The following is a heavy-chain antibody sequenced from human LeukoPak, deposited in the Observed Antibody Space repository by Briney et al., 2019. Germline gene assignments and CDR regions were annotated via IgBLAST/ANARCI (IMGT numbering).Heavy chain of an antibody. Sequence: SETLSLTCSVSGYSITSGYFWGWIRQPPGKGLEWIGSIYHSGSTYYNPSLKSRVTISLDTSKNQFSLKLSSVTAADTAVYYCARGLYYYDSSGYHYFDYWGQGTLVTVSS. CDR1: GYSITSGYF. J-gene: IGHJ4*02. CDR3: ARGLYYYDSSGYHYFDY. CDR2: IYHSGST. D-gene: IGHD3-22*01. V-gene: IGHV4-38-2*02.